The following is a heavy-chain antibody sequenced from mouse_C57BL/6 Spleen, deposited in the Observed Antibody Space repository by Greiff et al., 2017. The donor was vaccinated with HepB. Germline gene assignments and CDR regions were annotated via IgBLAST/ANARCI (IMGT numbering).Heavy chain of an antibody. Sequence: VKLMESGAELVMPGASVKLSCKASGYTFTSYWMHWVKQRPGQGLEWIGEIDPSDSYTNYNQKFKGKSTLTVDKSSSTAYMQLSSLTSEDSAVYYCARSLTPLYFDYWGQGTTLTVSS. D-gene: IGHD4-1*01. CDR1: GYTFTSYW. CDR3: ARSLTPLYFDY. CDR2: IDPSDSYT. J-gene: IGHJ2*01. V-gene: IGHV1-69*01.